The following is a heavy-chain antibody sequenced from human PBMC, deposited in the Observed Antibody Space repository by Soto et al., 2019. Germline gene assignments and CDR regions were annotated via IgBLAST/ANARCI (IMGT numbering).Heavy chain of an antibody. CDR3: AHGSGWLFDY. D-gene: IGHD6-19*01. Sequence: QITLKESGPTLVKPTQTLTLTCTFSGFSLTTRAVGVGWIRQPPGKALEWLAFIYWNDNEYYSPSLKSRLTITKDTAKNQVVLTMTNTDPVDTATYYCAHGSGWLFDYWGQGTRVTVSA. CDR1: GFSLTTRAVG. J-gene: IGHJ4*02. V-gene: IGHV2-5*01. CDR2: IYWNDNE.